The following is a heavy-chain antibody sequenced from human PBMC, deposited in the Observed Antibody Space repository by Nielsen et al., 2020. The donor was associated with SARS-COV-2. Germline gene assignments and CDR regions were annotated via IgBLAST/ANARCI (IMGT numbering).Heavy chain of an antibody. Sequence: GGSLRLSCAASGFTFSSYSMNWVRQAPGKGLEWVSSISSSSSYIYYADSVKGRFTISRDNAKNSLYLQMNSLRAEDTAVYYCAREGGAADYYDIWTGYYPYYFDYWGQGTLVTVSS. CDR2: ISSSSSYI. CDR3: AREGGAADYYDIWTGYYPYYFDY. J-gene: IGHJ4*02. CDR1: GFTFSSYS. V-gene: IGHV3-21*01. D-gene: IGHD3-9*01.